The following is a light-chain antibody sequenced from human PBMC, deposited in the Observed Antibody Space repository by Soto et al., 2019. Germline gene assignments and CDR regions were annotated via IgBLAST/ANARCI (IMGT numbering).Light chain of an antibody. Sequence: DIQMPQSPSSLSASVGDRVTITCRASESIANYLNWYQQKPGKAPNLLIYAASTLQTGVPSRFSGSGSGTDFTLTISSLQTEDFATYFCQQSYISPYTFGQGTKLDI. V-gene: IGKV1-39*01. CDR3: QQSYISPYT. CDR1: ESIANY. J-gene: IGKJ2*01. CDR2: AAS.